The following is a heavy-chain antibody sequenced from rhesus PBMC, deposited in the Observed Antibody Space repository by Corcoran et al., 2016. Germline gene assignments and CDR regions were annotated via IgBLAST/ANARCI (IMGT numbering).Heavy chain of an antibody. CDR1: GGSISGHTW. Sequence: QVQLQESGPAVVRASETLSLSCAVSGGSISGHTWWSWIRQSPGKGLDWIGGVYGSGGSTAYHPSLMSRLTSSIGTSKTQFSLKLSSVTAADTAIYFCARTSGYASGSFVVWGAGVMVAVSS. CDR3: ARTSGYASGSFVV. D-gene: IGHD6-31*01. CDR2: VYGSGGST. V-gene: IGHV4-93*02. J-gene: IGHJ5-1*01.